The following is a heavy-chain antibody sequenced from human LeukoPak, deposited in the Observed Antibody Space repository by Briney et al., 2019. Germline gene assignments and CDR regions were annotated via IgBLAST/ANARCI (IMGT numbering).Heavy chain of an antibody. V-gene: IGHV4-4*09. CDR1: GCSLSSYY. J-gene: IGHJ3*02. CDR2: IYTSGST. CDR3: ARDGYSGYDLGADAFDN. D-gene: IGHD5-12*01. Sequence: SETLSLTCTVSGCSLSSYYRSWIRQPPGKGLEWIGYIYTSGSTNYNPSLKRRVTISVDTSKNQFSLKLSSVTAADTAVYYCARDGYSGYDLGADAFDNWGQGTMVTVSS.